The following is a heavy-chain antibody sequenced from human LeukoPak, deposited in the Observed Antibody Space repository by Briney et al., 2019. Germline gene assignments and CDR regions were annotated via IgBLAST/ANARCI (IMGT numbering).Heavy chain of an antibody. CDR3: ARKPYGSGRFDY. CDR2: IYYSGST. J-gene: IGHJ4*02. Sequence: SETLSLTCTVSGGSVNSGSYYWGWICQPPGEGLEWIGNIYYSGSTPYSPSLKSRVTISVDTSKNQFSLKLNSVTAADTAVYYCARKPYGSGRFDYWGQGTLVTVSS. V-gene: IGHV4-39*01. D-gene: IGHD3-10*01. CDR1: GGSVNSGSYY.